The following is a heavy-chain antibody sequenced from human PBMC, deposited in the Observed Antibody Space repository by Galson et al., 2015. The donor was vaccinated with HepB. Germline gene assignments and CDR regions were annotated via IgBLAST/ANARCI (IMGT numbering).Heavy chain of an antibody. D-gene: IGHD4-23*01. J-gene: IGHJ4*02. CDR3: ARGLNPTVVTPAYY. CDR1: GSTFTSYG. CDR2: ISAYNGNT. Sequence: SVTVSCKASGSTFTSYGISWVRQAPGQGLEWMGWISAYNGNTNYAQKLQGRVTMTTDTSTSTAYMELRSLRSDDTAVYYCARGLNPTVVTPAYYWGQGTLFAVSS. V-gene: IGHV1-18*04.